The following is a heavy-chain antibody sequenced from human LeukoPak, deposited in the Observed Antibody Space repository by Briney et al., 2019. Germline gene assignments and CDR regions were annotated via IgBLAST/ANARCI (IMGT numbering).Heavy chain of an antibody. J-gene: IGHJ4*02. Sequence: GGSLRLSCAASGLTLSYYAMSWGRQAPGKGLEWVSGFSAGGGSTYYADSVKGRFTISRDNSKNTLFLQMNSLRAEDTAVYYCAKDNYYGLGSYDYWGQRTLVTVPS. D-gene: IGHD3-10*01. CDR3: AKDNYYGLGSYDY. CDR1: GLTLSYYA. V-gene: IGHV3-23*01. CDR2: FSAGGGST.